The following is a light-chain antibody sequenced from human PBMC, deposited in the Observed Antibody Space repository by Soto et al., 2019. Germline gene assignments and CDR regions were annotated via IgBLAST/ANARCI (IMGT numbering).Light chain of an antibody. CDR2: AAS. Sequence: DIQMTQSPSSLSASVGDRVTITCRASQSISRYLNWYQQKVGKAPKVLIYAASSLQSGVPSRFSGSGSGTDFTLTISSLQPEDFATYYCQQSYSAPPVTFGQGTRLEIK. CDR1: QSISRY. V-gene: IGKV1-39*01. J-gene: IGKJ5*01. CDR3: QQSYSAPPVT.